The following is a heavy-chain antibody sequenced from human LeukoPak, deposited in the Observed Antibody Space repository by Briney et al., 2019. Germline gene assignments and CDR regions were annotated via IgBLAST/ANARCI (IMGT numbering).Heavy chain of an antibody. V-gene: IGHV2-5*02. CDR1: GFSLSTTGVG. CDR3: DHNTYDYKYPAHNY. Sequence: SGPTLVKPTQTLTLTCTFSGFSLSTTGVGVGWIRQPPGKALGWLALIFWDDDKRYSPSLKNRLSITKDASKNQVVLTLSNMDPVDTGTYYCDHNTYDYKYPAHNYCTQPTLATVSS. J-gene: IGHJ4*02. D-gene: IGHD4-11*01. CDR2: IFWDDDK.